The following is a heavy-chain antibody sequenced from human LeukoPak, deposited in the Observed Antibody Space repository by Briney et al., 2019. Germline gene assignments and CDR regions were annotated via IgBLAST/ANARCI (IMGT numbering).Heavy chain of an antibody. J-gene: IGHJ1*01. CDR3: ARGILSAAAGTFYFQH. V-gene: IGHV1-2*02. D-gene: IGHD6-13*01. Sequence: ASVKVSCKASGYTFTGYYMHWVRQAPGQGLEWMGWINPNSGGTNYAQKLQGRVTMTTDTSTSTAYMELRSLRSDDTAVYYCARGILSAAAGTFYFQHWGQGTLVTVSS. CDR2: INPNSGGT. CDR1: GYTFTGYY.